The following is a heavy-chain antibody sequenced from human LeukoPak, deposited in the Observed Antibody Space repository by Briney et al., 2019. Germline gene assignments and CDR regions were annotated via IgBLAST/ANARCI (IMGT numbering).Heavy chain of an antibody. D-gene: IGHD2-2*01. V-gene: IGHV3-66*01. CDR2: IYSGGST. CDR3: ARVWVVPAARWFDP. Sequence: LXWVSVIYSGGSTCYADSVKGRLTISRDNSKNTLYLQMNSLRAEDTAVYYCARVWVVPAARWFDPWGQGTLVTVSS. J-gene: IGHJ5*02.